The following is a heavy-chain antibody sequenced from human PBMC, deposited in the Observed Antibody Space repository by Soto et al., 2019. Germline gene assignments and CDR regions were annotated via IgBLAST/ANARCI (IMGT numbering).Heavy chain of an antibody. V-gene: IGHV1-46*02. CDR1: GYSFNSYY. D-gene: IGHD3-10*01. CDR3: ASDYNAYQRQHVFDI. CDR2: INPSGAST. Sequence: QVQLVQSGAEVKKPGASVKVACKASGYSFNSYYMHWVRQAPGQGPDWMGVINPSGASTSYAQKFKGRVTMTRDTSTSTVYMELSSLRSEDTALYYCASDYNAYQRQHVFDIWGQGTLVTVSS. J-gene: IGHJ3*02.